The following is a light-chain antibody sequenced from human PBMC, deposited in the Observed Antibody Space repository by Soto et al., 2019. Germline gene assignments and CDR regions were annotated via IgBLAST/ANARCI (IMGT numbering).Light chain of an antibody. CDR2: KIS. Sequence: DIAMTQTPLSSAVTLGQSASISCRSSQSLVHSDGNTSLSWLQQRPGQPPRLLIYKISNRFSGVPHRVSGSGAAADFTRKIIRVDAEEVGIYYCMQAKQPPLTFGGGTKLEI. J-gene: IGKJ4*01. CDR1: QSLVHSDGNTS. CDR3: MQAKQPPLT. V-gene: IGKV2-24*01.